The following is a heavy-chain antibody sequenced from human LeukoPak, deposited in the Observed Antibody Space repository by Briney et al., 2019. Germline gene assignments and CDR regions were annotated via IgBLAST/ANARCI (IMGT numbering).Heavy chain of an antibody. CDR3: ASGYCSGGSCYSIAFDS. CDR1: GYNLTKYY. Sequence: ASVKVSCKASGYNLTKYYMHWVRPAPGQGLEGMGIINPRGGSKSYSKKFQGRVSMTRDTSTSTVCMELSSLRSEDTAVYYCASGYCSGGSCYSIAFDSWGQGTMVTVSS. J-gene: IGHJ3*02. V-gene: IGHV1-46*01. D-gene: IGHD2-15*01. CDR2: INPRGGSK.